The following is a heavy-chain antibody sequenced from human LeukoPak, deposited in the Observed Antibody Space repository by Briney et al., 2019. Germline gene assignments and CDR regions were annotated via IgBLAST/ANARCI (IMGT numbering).Heavy chain of an antibody. D-gene: IGHD3-16*01. CDR2: IQKDGSNK. CDR3: AKEMYDYLSGSYFEN. CDR1: GFTFRSYG. J-gene: IGHJ4*02. Sequence: GGSLRLSCGASGFTFRSYGVHWARQAPGKGLEWVAFIQKDGSNKYYGDSVKGRFTISRDNSKNTLYLQMNSLRVEDTAVYYCAKEMYDYLSGSYFENWGQGTLVTVSS. V-gene: IGHV3-30*02.